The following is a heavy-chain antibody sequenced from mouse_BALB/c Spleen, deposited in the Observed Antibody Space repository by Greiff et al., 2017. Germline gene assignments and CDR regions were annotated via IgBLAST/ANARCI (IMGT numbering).Heavy chain of an antibody. V-gene: IGHV5-12-2*01. Sequence: EVKLVESGGGLVKPGGSLKLSCAASGFTFSSYTMSWVRQTPEKRLEWVAYISNGGGSTYYPDTVKGRFTISRDNAKNTLYLQMSSLKSEDTAMYYCARHDRYDAMDYWGQGTSVTVSS. CDR2: ISNGGGST. CDR3: ARHDRYDAMDY. J-gene: IGHJ4*01. CDR1: GFTFSSYT. D-gene: IGHD2-14*01.